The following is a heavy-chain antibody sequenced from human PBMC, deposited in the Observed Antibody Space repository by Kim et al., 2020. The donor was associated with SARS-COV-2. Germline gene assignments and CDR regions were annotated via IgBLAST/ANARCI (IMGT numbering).Heavy chain of an antibody. V-gene: IGHV1-3*01. D-gene: IGHD3-10*01. J-gene: IGHJ4*02. Sequence: KNSQKVQGRVTITRDTAATTAYMELSSLRSEDRAVYYCARGSYGSGGFDYWGQGTLVTVFS. CDR3: ARGSYGSGGFDY.